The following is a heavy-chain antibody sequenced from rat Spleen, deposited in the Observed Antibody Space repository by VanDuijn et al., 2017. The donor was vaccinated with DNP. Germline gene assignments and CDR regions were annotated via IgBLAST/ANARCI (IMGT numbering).Heavy chain of an antibody. J-gene: IGHJ2*01. Sequence: EVQLQESGPGLVKPSQSLSLTCSVTGYSITRNYWGWIRKFPGNKMEWIGHISYSGNTSYNPSLKSRISITRDTSKNQFFLQLNSVTTEDTATYYCARTPYLYYFDYWGQGVMVTVSS. V-gene: IGHV3-1*01. D-gene: IGHD1-7*01. CDR2: ISYSGNT. CDR3: ARTPYLYYFDY. CDR1: GYSITRNY.